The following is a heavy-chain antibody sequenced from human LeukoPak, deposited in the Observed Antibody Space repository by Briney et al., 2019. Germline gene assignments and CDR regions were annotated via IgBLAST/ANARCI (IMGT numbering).Heavy chain of an antibody. CDR2: ISYDGSNK. D-gene: IGHD3-9*01. CDR3: AKQTGNY. Sequence: GGSLRLSCAASGFTFSSYGMHWVRQAPGKGLEWVAVISYDGSNKYYADSVKGRFTISRDNFKNTLYLQMNSLRAEDTAVYYCAKQTGNYWGQGTLVTVSS. J-gene: IGHJ4*02. CDR1: GFTFSSYG. V-gene: IGHV3-30*18.